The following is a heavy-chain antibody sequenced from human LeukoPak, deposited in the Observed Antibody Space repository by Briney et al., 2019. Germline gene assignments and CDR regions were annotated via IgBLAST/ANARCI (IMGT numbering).Heavy chain of an antibody. V-gene: IGHV3-7*03. D-gene: IGHD3-10*01. J-gene: IGHJ4*02. Sequence: PGGSLRLSCAASGFTFSSYWMSWVRQAPGKGLEWVANIKQDGSEKYYVDSVKGRFTISRDNAKNTVFLQMSSLRAEDTALYYCARKSASGNYPLDYWGQGTLVTVSS. CDR2: IKQDGSEK. CDR1: GFTFSSYW. CDR3: ARKSASGNYPLDY.